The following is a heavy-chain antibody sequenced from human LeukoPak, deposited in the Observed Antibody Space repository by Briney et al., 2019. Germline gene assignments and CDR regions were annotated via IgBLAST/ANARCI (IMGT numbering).Heavy chain of an antibody. Sequence: ASVKVSCKASGYTFTSYDINWVRQATGQGLEWMGRINPNSGGTNYAQKFQGRVTMTRDTSISTAYMELSRLRSDDTAVYYCARDSRSYSNWFDPWGQGTLVTVSS. J-gene: IGHJ5*02. V-gene: IGHV1-2*06. CDR1: GYTFTSYD. CDR2: INPNSGGT. D-gene: IGHD1-26*01. CDR3: ARDSRSYSNWFDP.